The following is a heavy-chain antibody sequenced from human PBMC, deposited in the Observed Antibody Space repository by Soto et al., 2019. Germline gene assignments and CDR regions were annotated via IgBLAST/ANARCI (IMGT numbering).Heavy chain of an antibody. CDR3: ARGGGNFDQ. D-gene: IGHD3-16*01. CDR1: GFTFRGSW. J-gene: IGHJ4*02. V-gene: IGHV3-7*04. CDR2: VNQEGSDR. Sequence: EVQLVESGGGLVQPGGSLRLTCEVSGFTFRGSWMSWVRQAPGKGLEWVANVNQEGSDRYYVDSVKGRFTISRDNAKNSLYLQMNSLRAEGTAVYYCARGGGNFDQWGQGTLVTVAS.